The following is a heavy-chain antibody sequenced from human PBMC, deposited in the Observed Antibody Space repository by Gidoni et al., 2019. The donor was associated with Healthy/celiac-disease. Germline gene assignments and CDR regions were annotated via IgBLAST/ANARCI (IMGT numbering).Heavy chain of an antibody. D-gene: IGHD3-22*01. CDR3: AHFATDPHYYDPTYTYGMDV. CDR1: GFSLSTSGVG. J-gene: IGHJ6*04. Sequence: QIPFKESIPTLLKPTQTLTLICTFSGFSLSTSGVGVGWLRQPPGKALEWLALIYWDDDKRYSPSLKSRLTITKDTSKNQVVLTMTNMDPVNTATYYCAHFATDPHYYDPTYTYGMDVWGEGTTVTVSS. CDR2: IYWDDDK. V-gene: IGHV2-5*02.